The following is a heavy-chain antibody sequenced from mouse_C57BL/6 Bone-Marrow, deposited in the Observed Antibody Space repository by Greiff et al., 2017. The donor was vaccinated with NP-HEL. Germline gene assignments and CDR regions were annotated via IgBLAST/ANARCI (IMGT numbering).Heavy chain of an antibody. V-gene: IGHV1-52*01. CDR2: IHPSDSGT. CDR3: ARRGYGRSYYFDY. D-gene: IGHD1-1*01. CDR1: GYTFTSYW. J-gene: IGHJ2*01. Sequence: QVQLQQPGAELVRPGSSVKLSCKASGYTFTSYWMHWVKQRPIQGLEWIGNIHPSDSGTHYNQKFKDKATLTVDKSSSTAYMQLSSLTSEDSAVYYCARRGYGRSYYFDYWGQGTTLTVSS.